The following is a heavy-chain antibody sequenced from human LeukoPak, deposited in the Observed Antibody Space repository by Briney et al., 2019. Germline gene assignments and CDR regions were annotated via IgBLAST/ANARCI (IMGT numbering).Heavy chain of an antibody. V-gene: IGHV1-18*01. CDR1: DYTVINYD. CDR3: ARDHGGNLGYFDY. J-gene: IGHJ4*02. D-gene: IGHD4-23*01. Sequence: ASVKVSCKASDYTVINYDISWVRQAPGQGLEWMGWISGYNGMTSYAQKVQGRVTLTTDTSTSTAYMELRSLRSDDTAVYYCARDHGGNLGYFDYWGQGTLVTVSS. CDR2: ISGYNGMT.